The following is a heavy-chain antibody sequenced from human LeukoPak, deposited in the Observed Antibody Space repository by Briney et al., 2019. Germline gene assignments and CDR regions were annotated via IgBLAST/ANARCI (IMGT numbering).Heavy chain of an antibody. CDR3: ARRRAGYCSSTSCYKGGDWFDP. CDR1: GGSFSGYY. V-gene: IGHV4-34*01. D-gene: IGHD2-2*02. J-gene: IGHJ5*02. CDR2: INHSGST. Sequence: PSETLSLTCAVYGGSFSGYYWSWIRQPPGKGLEWIGEINHSGSTNYNPSLKSRVTISVDTSKNQFSLKLSSMTAADTAVYYCARRRAGYCSSTSCYKGGDWFDPWGQGTLVTVSS.